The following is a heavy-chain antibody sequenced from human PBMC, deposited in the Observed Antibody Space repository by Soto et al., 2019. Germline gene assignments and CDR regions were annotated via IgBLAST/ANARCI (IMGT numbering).Heavy chain of an antibody. CDR3: ASRDPGTSVDY. CDR2: IYRTGST. Sequence: QVQLQESGPGLVKTSGTLSLTCAVSGGSFTSNNWWTWVRQPPGQGLGWIGEIYRTGSTNYNPSPKSRVTISLDKSENQFSLKVTSLTAADTAVYYCASRDPGTSVDYWGQGTLVTVSS. D-gene: IGHD1-7*01. CDR1: GGSFTSNNW. V-gene: IGHV4-4*02. J-gene: IGHJ4*02.